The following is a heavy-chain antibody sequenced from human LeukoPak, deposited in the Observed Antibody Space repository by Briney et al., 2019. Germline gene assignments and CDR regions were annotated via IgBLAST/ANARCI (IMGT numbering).Heavy chain of an antibody. V-gene: IGHV5-10-1*01. D-gene: IGHD6-19*01. Sequence: GDPLNISCKRSEYSFTNYWISWVRQMPGKGREWMGRIIPSDSYTNYNPSFQGHVTFSVDKSIATAYLQWTALKASDTAMYYCARGGWLDDYWGQGTLVTVSS. CDR1: EYSFTNYW. CDR2: IIPSDSYT. J-gene: IGHJ4*02. CDR3: ARGGWLDDY.